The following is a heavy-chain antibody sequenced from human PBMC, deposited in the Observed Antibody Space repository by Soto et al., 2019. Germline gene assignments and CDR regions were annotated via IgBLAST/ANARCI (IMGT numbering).Heavy chain of an antibody. CDR1: GFSLSTSGVG. Sequence: QITLKESGPTLVKPTQTLTLTCTFSGFSLSTSGVGVGWIRQPPGKALEWLALIYWDDDKRYSPSLKSRLTITKDTSKHQVVLTMTNMDPVDTATYYCAHRGYYYDSSGYYSSAEYFQHWGQGTLVTVSS. D-gene: IGHD3-22*01. J-gene: IGHJ1*01. V-gene: IGHV2-5*02. CDR3: AHRGYYYDSSGYYSSAEYFQH. CDR2: IYWDDDK.